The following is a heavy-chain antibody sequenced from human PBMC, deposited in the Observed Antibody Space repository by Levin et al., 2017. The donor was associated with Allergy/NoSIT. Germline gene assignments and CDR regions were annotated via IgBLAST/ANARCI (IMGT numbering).Heavy chain of an antibody. Sequence: GESLKISCAASGFTISSNYMSWVRQAPGKGLEWVSVIYSGGSTYYADSVKGRFTISRDNSKNTLYLQMNSLRAEDTAVYYCAREWDYYDSSAGGYWGQGTLVTVSS. CDR2: IYSGGST. CDR1: GFTISSNY. CDR3: AREWDYYDSSAGGY. D-gene: IGHD3-22*01. J-gene: IGHJ4*02. V-gene: IGHV3-53*01.